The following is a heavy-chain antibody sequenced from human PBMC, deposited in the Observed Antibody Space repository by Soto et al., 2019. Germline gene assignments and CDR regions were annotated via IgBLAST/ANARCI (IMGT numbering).Heavy chain of an antibody. CDR2: IKQDGSEN. D-gene: IGHD3-3*01. J-gene: IGHJ4*02. CDR1: GFIFSTYW. V-gene: IGHV3-7*01. Sequence: EVQLVESGGGLVQPGGSLRLSCAGSGFIFSTYWMTWVRKAPGKGLEWVANIKQDGSENYYVDSVKGRFSISRDNSKNSLYLQMNGLRDDDTAVYYCAMYYYDFWNGYLDYWGQGTLVTVSS. CDR3: AMYYYDFWNGYLDY.